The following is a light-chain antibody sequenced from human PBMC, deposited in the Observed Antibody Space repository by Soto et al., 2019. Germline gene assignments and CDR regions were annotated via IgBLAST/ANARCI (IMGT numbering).Light chain of an antibody. V-gene: IGKV3-20*01. Sequence: EIVLTQSPGTLSLTLGERATLSCRASQSVSSSYLAWYQQKPGQAPRLLIYGASGRATGIPDRFSGSGSGTDFTLTISRLEPEDFAVYYCQQYGSSHTFGQGTKLEIK. J-gene: IGKJ2*01. CDR1: QSVSSSY. CDR2: GAS. CDR3: QQYGSSHT.